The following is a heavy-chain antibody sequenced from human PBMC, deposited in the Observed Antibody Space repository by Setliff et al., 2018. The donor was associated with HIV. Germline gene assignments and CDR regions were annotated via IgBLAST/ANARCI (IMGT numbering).Heavy chain of an antibody. J-gene: IGHJ6*03. CDR2: VSYSGST. V-gene: IGHV4-59*08. CDR1: GGSMIIYY. Sequence: SETLSLTCTVSGGSMIIYYWSWIRQPPGKGLEWIGYVSYSGSTNYNPSLKSRVTISVDTSKNQFSLKLSSVTAADTAVYYCARAYDYSNYFHYYMDVWGKGTTVTVSS. CDR3: ARAYDYSNYFHYYMDV. D-gene: IGHD4-4*01.